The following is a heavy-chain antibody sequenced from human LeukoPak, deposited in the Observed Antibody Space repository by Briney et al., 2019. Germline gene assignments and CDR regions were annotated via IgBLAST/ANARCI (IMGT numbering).Heavy chain of an antibody. CDR2: VNHSGRT. V-gene: IGHV4-34*01. CDR3: ARRKLHGWGYYPYYFDY. J-gene: IGHJ4*02. D-gene: IGHD3-22*01. Sequence: SETLSLTCAVYGGSFSDYWWTWIRQSPGKGLEWIGEVNHSGRTNYNPSLKSRVSISVDTSKNQFSLKLSSVTAADTAVYYCARRKLHGWGYYPYYFDYWGQGTLVTVSS. CDR1: GGSFSDYW.